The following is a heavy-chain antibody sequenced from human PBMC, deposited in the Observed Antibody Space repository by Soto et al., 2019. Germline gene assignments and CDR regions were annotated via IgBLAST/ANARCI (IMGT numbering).Heavy chain of an antibody. D-gene: IGHD3-22*01. J-gene: IGHJ4*02. Sequence: ASVKVSCKASGGTFSSYAISWVRQAPGQGLEWMGGIIPIFGTANYAQKFQGRVTITADESTSTAYMELSSLRSEDTAVYYCARHPYYYDSSGYYHFDYWGQGTLVTVSS. V-gene: IGHV1-69*13. CDR2: IIPIFGTA. CDR1: GGTFSSYA. CDR3: ARHPYYYDSSGYYHFDY.